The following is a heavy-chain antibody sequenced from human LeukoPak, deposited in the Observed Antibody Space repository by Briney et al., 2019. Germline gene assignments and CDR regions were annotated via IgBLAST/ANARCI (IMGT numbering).Heavy chain of an antibody. CDR1: GGSISSGGYY. Sequence: SETLSLTCTVSGGSISSGGYYRSWIRQPPGKGLEWIGYIYHSGSTYYNPSLKSRVTISVDRSKNQFSLKLSSVTAADTAVYYCARLYSSSRNFDYWGQGTLVTVSS. CDR2: IYHSGST. D-gene: IGHD6-13*01. J-gene: IGHJ4*02. CDR3: ARLYSSSRNFDY. V-gene: IGHV4-30-2*01.